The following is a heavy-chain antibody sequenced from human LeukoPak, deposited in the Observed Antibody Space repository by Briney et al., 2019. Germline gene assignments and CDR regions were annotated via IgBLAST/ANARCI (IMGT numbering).Heavy chain of an antibody. CDR3: AREGEGYMDV. CDR2: TKEDGSEK. D-gene: IGHD1-26*01. Sequence: QPGGSLRLSCGASGLNFSKYWMSWVRQAPGKGLEWVASTKEDGSEKYYVDSVKGRFTISRDNTKNSLYLQMNCLRDEDTAVYYCAREGEGYMDVWGKGTTVTVSS. V-gene: IGHV3-7*01. J-gene: IGHJ6*03. CDR1: GLNFSKYW.